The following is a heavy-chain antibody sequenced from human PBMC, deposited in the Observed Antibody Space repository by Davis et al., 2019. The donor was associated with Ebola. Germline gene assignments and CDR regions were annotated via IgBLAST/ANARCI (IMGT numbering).Heavy chain of an antibody. J-gene: IGHJ4*02. Sequence: GESLKISCAASGFTVSSNYMSWVRQAPGKGLEWVSVIYSGGSTYYSDAVKGRFTISRDNSKNTLYLQMNSLRAEDTAVYYCARNTFWGVYTNLWGQGTLITVSS. D-gene: IGHD3-16*01. CDR3: ARNTFWGVYTNL. V-gene: IGHV3-53*01. CDR2: IYSGGST. CDR1: GFTVSSNY.